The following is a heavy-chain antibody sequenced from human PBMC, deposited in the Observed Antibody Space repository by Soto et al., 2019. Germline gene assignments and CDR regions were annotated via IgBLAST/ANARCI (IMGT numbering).Heavy chain of an antibody. Sequence: QVQLVESGGGVVQPGRSLRLSCAASGFTFSSYGMHWVRQAPGKGLEWVAVIAYDGSNKYYADSVKGRLTISRDNSKNTLYLPMNSLRAEDTAVYYCAKLAYGGNSGLDYWGQGTLVTVSS. D-gene: IGHD4-17*01. CDR1: GFTFSSYG. CDR3: AKLAYGGNSGLDY. V-gene: IGHV3-30*18. CDR2: IAYDGSNK. J-gene: IGHJ4*02.